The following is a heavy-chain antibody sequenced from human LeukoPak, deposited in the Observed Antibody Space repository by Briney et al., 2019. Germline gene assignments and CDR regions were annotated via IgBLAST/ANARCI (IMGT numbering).Heavy chain of an antibody. CDR3: ARGFHYFDY. V-gene: IGHV3-74*01. CDR1: GFTFSSYW. J-gene: IGHJ4*02. CDR2: INSDGSST. Sequence: TGGSLRLSCAVSGFTFSSYWMHWARQGPGKGLVWVSRINSDGSSTSYADSVKGRFTISRDNAKNTLYLQMNSLRAEDTAVYYCARGFHYFDYWGQGTLVTVSS.